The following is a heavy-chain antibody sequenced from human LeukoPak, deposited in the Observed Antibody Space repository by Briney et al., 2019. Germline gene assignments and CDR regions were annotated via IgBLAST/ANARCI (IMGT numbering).Heavy chain of an antibody. Sequence: GRSLRLSCAASGFTFDDYAMHWVRQAPGKGLEWVSGISWNSGSIGYADSVKGRFTISRDNAKNSLYLQMNSLRAEDTALYYCAKDMLGVVTDPKIDYWGQGTLVTVSS. CDR3: AKDMLGVVTDPKIDY. CDR2: ISWNSGSI. J-gene: IGHJ4*02. D-gene: IGHD2-21*02. V-gene: IGHV3-9*01. CDR1: GFTFDDYA.